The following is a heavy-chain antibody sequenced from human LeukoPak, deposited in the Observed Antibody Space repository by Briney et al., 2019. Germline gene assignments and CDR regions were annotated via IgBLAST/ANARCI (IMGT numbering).Heavy chain of an antibody. CDR3: ATGYSYGYGYFDY. CDR2: ISGSGGST. Sequence: GGSLRLSCAASGFTFSSYAMSWVRQAPGKGLEWVSAISGSGGSTYYADSVKGRSTISRDNSKNTLYLQMNSLRAEDTAVYYCATGYSYGYGYFDYWGQGTLVTVSS. D-gene: IGHD5-18*01. CDR1: GFTFSSYA. V-gene: IGHV3-23*01. J-gene: IGHJ4*02.